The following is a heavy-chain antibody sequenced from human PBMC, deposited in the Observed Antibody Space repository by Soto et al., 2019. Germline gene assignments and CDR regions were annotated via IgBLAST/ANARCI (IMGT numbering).Heavy chain of an antibody. CDR3: ARDPKTSGGQHWAFNYFDS. CDR1: VFSCRISP. Sequence: GALRLSGAASVFSCRISPMHWVRQAPGKGPEWVALISYDGTNKFYADSVKGRFTISRDNSKSTLYLQVDSLRPEDAAVYYCARDPKTSGGQHWAFNYFDSWGQGTLVTVSS. D-gene: IGHD7-27*01. CDR2: ISYDGTNK. V-gene: IGHV3-30-3*01. J-gene: IGHJ4*02.